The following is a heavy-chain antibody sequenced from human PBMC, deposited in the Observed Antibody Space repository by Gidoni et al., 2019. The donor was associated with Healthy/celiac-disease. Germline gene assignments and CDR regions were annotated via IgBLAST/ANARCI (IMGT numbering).Heavy chain of an antibody. Sequence: QLQLQESGPGLVKPSETLSLTCTVSGGSISSSSYYWGWIRQPPGKGLEWIGSIYYSGSTYYNPSLKSRVTISVDTSKNQFSLKLSSVTAADTAVYYCARHLLHYAAYFDYWGQGTLVTVSS. J-gene: IGHJ4*02. CDR1: GGSISSSSYY. D-gene: IGHD1-26*01. CDR2: IYYSGST. V-gene: IGHV4-39*01. CDR3: ARHLLHYAAYFDY.